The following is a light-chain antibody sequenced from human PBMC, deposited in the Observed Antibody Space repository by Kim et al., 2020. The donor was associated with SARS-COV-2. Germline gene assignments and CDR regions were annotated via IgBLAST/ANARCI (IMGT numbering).Light chain of an antibody. CDR3: SSYTSFNTFVL. CDR2: EVN. V-gene: IGLV2-18*02. J-gene: IGLJ2*01. Sequence: QSVTSSCTGSSSDVGTYNRVSWYQQPPDTAPKLIIYEVNNRPSGVPDRFSGSRSGNTASLTISGLQAEDEAYYFCSSYTSFNTFVLFGGGTQLTVL. CDR1: SSDVGTYNR.